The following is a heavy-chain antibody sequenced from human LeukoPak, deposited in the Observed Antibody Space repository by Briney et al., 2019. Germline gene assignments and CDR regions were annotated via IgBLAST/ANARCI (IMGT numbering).Heavy chain of an antibody. CDR2: INHSGST. V-gene: IGHV4-34*01. CDR1: GGSFSGYY. Sequence: SETLSLTCAVYGGSFSGYYWSWIRQPPGKGLEWIGEINHSGSTNYNPSLKSRVTISVDTSKNQFSLKLSSVTAADTAVYYCARESVERTDWGYSNSNWFDPWGQGTLVTVSS. J-gene: IGHJ5*02. D-gene: IGHD4-11*01. CDR3: ARESVERTDWGYSNSNWFDP.